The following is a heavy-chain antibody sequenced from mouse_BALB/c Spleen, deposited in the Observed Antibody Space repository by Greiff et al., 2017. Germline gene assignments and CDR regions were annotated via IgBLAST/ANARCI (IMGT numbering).Heavy chain of an antibody. V-gene: IGHV1-63*02. CDR3: ARGDYRNYYAMDY. J-gene: IGHJ4*01. D-gene: IGHD2-12*01. CDR1: GYTFTNYW. Sequence: VQLQQSGAELVRPGTSVKISCKASGYTFTNYWLGWVKQRPGHGLEWIGDIYPGGGYTNYNEKFKGKATLTADTSSSTAYMQLSSLTSEDSAVYFCARGDYRNYYAMDYWGQGTSVTVSS. CDR2: IYPGGGYT.